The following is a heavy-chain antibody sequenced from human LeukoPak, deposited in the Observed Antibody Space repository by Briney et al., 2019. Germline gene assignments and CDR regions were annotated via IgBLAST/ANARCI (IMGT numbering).Heavy chain of an antibody. CDR2: IYAGDSST. V-gene: IGHV5-51*01. J-gene: IGHJ4*02. Sequence: GESLKISCKGSGFTFSTYSFAWVRQMPGKGLEWMGVIYAGDSSTTYSPSFQGQVTTSVDKSISTAYLQWSSLKASDSAIYYCARHSCYDSWGQGTLVTVSS. CDR1: GFTFSTYS. D-gene: IGHD3-16*01. CDR3: ARHSCYDS.